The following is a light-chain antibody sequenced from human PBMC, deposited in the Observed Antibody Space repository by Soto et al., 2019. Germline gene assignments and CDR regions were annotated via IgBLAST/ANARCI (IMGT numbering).Light chain of an antibody. CDR1: QSVSNN. V-gene: IGKV3-15*01. Sequence: EIVMTQSPATVSVSPGERATLSCRASQSVSNNLAWYQQKPGQAPRLLIYGASTRASGIPGRFSGSGSGTEFTLTISSLQSEDVAVYYCQQFNKWPPSTFGQGTKVDIK. CDR3: QQFNKWPPST. CDR2: GAS. J-gene: IGKJ1*01.